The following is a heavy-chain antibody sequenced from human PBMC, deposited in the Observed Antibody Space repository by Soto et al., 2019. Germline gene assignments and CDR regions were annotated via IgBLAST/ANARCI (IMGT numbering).Heavy chain of an antibody. D-gene: IGHD1-1*01. Sequence: EVQLLESGGGLVQPGGSLRLSCAASGFTFSSYAMTWVRQAPGKGLEWVSVIRGTGDTTYYADSVKGRFTISRDNSKNTLYLQMSSLGAEDTAIYYCAKQQGPGTPYYYAMDVWGQGTTVTVSS. J-gene: IGHJ6*02. V-gene: IGHV3-23*01. CDR2: IRGTGDTT. CDR1: GFTFSSYA. CDR3: AKQQGPGTPYYYAMDV.